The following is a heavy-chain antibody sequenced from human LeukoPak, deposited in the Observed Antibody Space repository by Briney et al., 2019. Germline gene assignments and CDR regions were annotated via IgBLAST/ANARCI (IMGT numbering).Heavy chain of an antibody. J-gene: IGHJ3*02. CDR1: GYSFTSYW. Sequence: GESLKISCKGSGYSFTSYWIGWVRQMPGKGLEWMGIIYPGDSDTRYSPSFQDQVTISADKSISTAYLQWSSLKASDTAMYYCARTMSSGWYPDAFDIWGQGTMVTVSS. D-gene: IGHD6-19*01. CDR2: IYPGDSDT. CDR3: ARTMSSGWYPDAFDI. V-gene: IGHV5-51*01.